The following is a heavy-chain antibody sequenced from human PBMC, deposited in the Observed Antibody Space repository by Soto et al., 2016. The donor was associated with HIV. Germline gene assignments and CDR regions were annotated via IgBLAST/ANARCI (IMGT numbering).Heavy chain of an antibody. J-gene: IGHJ3*02. Sequence: QVQLVQSGAEVKKPGASVKVSCKTSGYTFTDYYIHWVRQAPGQGLEWMGWINPNSGGTNYAQKFQGRVTMTRDTSISAAYMELSRLISDDTAVYYCARDREAVLGSAWSNDPFDIWGQGTMVTVSS. CDR1: GYTFTDYY. V-gene: IGHV1-2*02. CDR2: INPNSGGT. D-gene: IGHD6-19*01. CDR3: ARDREAVLGSAWSNDPFDI.